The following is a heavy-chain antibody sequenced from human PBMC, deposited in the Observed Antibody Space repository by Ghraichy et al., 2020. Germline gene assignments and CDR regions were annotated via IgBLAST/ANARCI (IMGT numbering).Heavy chain of an antibody. CDR1: GGSFSGYY. CDR2: INHSGST. J-gene: IGHJ4*02. CDR3: SSGYYYFDY. Sequence: SETLSLTCAVYGGSFSGYYWSWIRQPPGKGLEWIGEINHSGSTNYNPSLKSRVTISVDTAMNQFSLKLSSVTAADTAVYYCSSGYYYFDYWGQGTLVTVSS. D-gene: IGHD3-22*01. V-gene: IGHV4-34*01.